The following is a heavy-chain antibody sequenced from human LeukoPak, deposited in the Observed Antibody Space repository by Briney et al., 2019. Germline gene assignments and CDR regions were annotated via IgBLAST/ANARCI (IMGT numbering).Heavy chain of an antibody. D-gene: IGHD2-2*01. V-gene: IGHV4-59*01. CDR2: IYYSGST. CDR1: GGSISSYY. Sequence: SETLSLTCTVSGGSISSYYWSWIRQPPGKGLEWIGYIYYSGSTNYNPSLKSRVTISVDTSKNQFSLKLSSVTAADTAVYYCARDFGLGYCSSTSCYAFDIWDQGTMVTVSS. CDR3: ARDFGLGYCSSTSCYAFDI. J-gene: IGHJ3*02.